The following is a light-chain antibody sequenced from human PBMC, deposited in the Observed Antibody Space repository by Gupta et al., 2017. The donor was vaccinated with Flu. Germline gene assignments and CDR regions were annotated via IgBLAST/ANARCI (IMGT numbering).Light chain of an antibody. CDR3: QQCCNWPIT. Sequence: EIVLTQSPATLSLSPGQRATLSCRASETVSYFLVWYQQKVGQPPRLLIYDASKRAPGIPVRFSGSGSGTDFTLTVSSLEPEDSAVYYCQQCCNWPITLGEGTKVEI. CDR1: ETVSYF. V-gene: IGKV3-11*01. CDR2: DAS. J-gene: IGKJ4*01.